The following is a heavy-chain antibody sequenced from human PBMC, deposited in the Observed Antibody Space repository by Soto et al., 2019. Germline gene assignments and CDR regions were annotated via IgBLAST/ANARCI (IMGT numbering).Heavy chain of an antibody. CDR2: IYATGTT. CDR1: GASISGYY. CDR3: VRDGTKTLRDWFDP. D-gene: IGHD1-1*01. J-gene: IGHJ5*02. V-gene: IGHV4-4*07. Sequence: SETLSLTCTVSGASISGYYWSWVRKSAGKGLEWIGRIYATGTTDYNPSLKSRVMMSVDTSKKQFSLRLRSVTAADTAVYYCVRDGTKTLRDWFDPWGQGISVTSPQ.